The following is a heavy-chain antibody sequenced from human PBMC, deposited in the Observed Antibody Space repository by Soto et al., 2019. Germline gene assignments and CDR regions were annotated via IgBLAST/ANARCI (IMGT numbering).Heavy chain of an antibody. CDR2: ISYDGSNK. Sequence: QVQLVESGGGVVQPGRSLRLSCAASGFTFSSYGMHWVRQAPGKGLEWVAVISYDGSNKYYADSVKGRFTISRDNSKNSLYRQMNSLRVEDTAVYYCAKDEARWDTASDGMDVWGQGTTVTVSS. J-gene: IGHJ6*02. CDR3: AKDEARWDTASDGMDV. D-gene: IGHD1-26*01. CDR1: GFTFSSYG. V-gene: IGHV3-30*18.